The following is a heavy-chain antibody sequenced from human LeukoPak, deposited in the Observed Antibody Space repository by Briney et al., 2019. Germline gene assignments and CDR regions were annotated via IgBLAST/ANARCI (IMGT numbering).Heavy chain of an antibody. CDR1: GFTFSDYY. CDR3: ARLDEGRNGVTVGY. CDR2: ISSSSGYT. V-gene: IGHV3-11*06. J-gene: IGHJ4*02. Sequence: PGGSLRLSCAASGFTFSDYYMSWIRQAPGKGLEWVSYISSSSGYTNYADSVKGRFTISRDNAKNSLYLQMNSLRAEDTAVYYCARLDEGRNGVTVGYWGQGTLVTVSS. D-gene: IGHD2-8*01.